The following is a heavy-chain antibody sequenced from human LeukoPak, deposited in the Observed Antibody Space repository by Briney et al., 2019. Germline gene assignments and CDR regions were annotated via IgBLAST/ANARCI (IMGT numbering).Heavy chain of an antibody. CDR3: ARARPHYDSTGYPIY. CDR1: GFTFSNYA. V-gene: IGHV3-30-3*01. CDR2: ISYDGSNK. J-gene: IGHJ4*02. Sequence: PXXSLRLSCAASGFTFSNYAIHWVRQAPGKGMAWVAVISYDGSNKHYADSVKGRFTISRDNSKNTVYLQMDSLRAEDTALYYCARARPHYDSTGYPIYWGQGTLVTVSS. D-gene: IGHD3-22*01.